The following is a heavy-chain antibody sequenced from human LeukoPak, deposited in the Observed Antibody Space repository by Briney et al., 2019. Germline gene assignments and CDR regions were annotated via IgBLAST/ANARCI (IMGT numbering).Heavy chain of an antibody. D-gene: IGHD1-26*01. J-gene: IGHJ4*02. CDR2: ISWNSDTI. Sequence: GRSLRLSCAASGFSFDDYAMHWVRQTPGKGLEWVSGISWNSDTIGYADSVKGQFTISRDNAKNSLYLQMNSLRGEDTALYYCAKDISGTYLAALDYWGQGTLVTVSS. CDR3: AKDISGTYLAALDY. V-gene: IGHV3-9*01. CDR1: GFSFDDYA.